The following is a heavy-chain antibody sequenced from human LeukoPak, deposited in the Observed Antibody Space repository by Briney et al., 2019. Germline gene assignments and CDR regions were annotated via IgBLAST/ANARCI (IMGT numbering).Heavy chain of an antibody. CDR3: AREGLVYCDSSEALTPYYMDV. Sequence: GGSLRLSCAASGFTFYDYGMSWVRQAPGKGLEWVSGINWDGGSTGYADSVKGRFTISRDNAKNSLYLQMNSLRAEDTALYHCAREGLVYCDSSEALTPYYMDVWGKGTTVTVSS. D-gene: IGHD3-22*01. V-gene: IGHV3-20*01. CDR1: GFTFYDYG. J-gene: IGHJ6*03. CDR2: INWDGGST.